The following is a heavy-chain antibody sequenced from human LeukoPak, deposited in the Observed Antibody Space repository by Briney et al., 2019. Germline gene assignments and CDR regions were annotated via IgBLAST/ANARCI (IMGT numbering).Heavy chain of an antibody. V-gene: IGHV3-48*03. D-gene: IGHD3-22*01. CDR2: ISSSGSTI. CDR3: AELGITMIWGV. Sequence: GGSLRLSCAASGFTFSSYEMNWVCQAPGKGLEWVSYISSSGSTIYYADSVKGRFTISRDNAKNSLYVEMTSLRAEATAVYYCAELGITMIWGVWGKGTTVTISS. J-gene: IGHJ6*04. CDR1: GFTFSSYE.